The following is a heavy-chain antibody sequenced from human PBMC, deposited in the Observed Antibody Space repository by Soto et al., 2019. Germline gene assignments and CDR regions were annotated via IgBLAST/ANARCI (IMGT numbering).Heavy chain of an antibody. J-gene: IGHJ4*02. D-gene: IGHD4-17*01. CDR1: GITFSNYA. V-gene: IGHV3-23*01. Sequence: EVQLLESGGGLVQPGGSLRLSCAASGITFSNYAMYWVLLAPGKGLEWVSTIVSSGGVTYYAGSVKGRFTISRDNSKSTVHLQMDSPGAEDTAVYFCASTFPLRYGDPAGFDYWGQGTLVAGSS. CDR2: IVSSGGVT. CDR3: ASTFPLRYGDPAGFDY.